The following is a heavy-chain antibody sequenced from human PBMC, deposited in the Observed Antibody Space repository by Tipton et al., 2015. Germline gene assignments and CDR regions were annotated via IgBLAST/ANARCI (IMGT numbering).Heavy chain of an antibody. CDR3: ARFMGYSYGPDNWFDP. CDR2: INRAGDT. D-gene: IGHD5-18*01. Sequence: PGLVKPSETLSLTCAVSGYSISRGYNWGWIRQAPGKGLEWIGAINRAGDTYYRPSLKSRATISVDTSKNQFSLMLSSVTAADTAVYYCARFMGYSYGPDNWFDPWGQGTLVTVSS. J-gene: IGHJ5*02. CDR1: GYSISRGYN. V-gene: IGHV4-38-2*01.